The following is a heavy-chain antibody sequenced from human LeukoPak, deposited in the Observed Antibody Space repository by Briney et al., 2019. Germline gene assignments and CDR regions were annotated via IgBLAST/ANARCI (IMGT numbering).Heavy chain of an antibody. CDR2: IKQDGSEK. J-gene: IGHJ4*02. D-gene: IGHD6-13*01. Sequence: GGSLRLSCAVSGFSVSGYWMTWVRQAPGKGLEWVANIKQDGSEKNYVGSVKGRFTISRDNAENSLFLQMNSLRVEDTAVYYCAREWQGGIAAAGTRIEGDYWGQGTLVAVSS. V-gene: IGHV3-7*01. CDR1: GFSVSGYW. CDR3: AREWQGGIAAAGTRIEGDY.